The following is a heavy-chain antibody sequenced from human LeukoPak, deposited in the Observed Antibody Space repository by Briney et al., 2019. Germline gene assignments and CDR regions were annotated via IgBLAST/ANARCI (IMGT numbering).Heavy chain of an antibody. Sequence: QPGRSLRLSCAASGFSFSTYGMHWVRQAPGKGLEWVADIWYDGSNKYYAESVKGRFTISRDNSKNTLYLQMNSLRAEDTAVYYCAKDPWSSSSMHFYYLDVWGKGTTVTVSS. V-gene: IGHV3-33*06. CDR3: AKDPWSSSSMHFYYLDV. J-gene: IGHJ6*03. CDR1: GFSFSTYG. D-gene: IGHD6-6*01. CDR2: IWYDGSNK.